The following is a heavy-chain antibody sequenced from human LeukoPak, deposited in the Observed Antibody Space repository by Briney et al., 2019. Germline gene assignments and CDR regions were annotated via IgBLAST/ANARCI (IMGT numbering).Heavy chain of an antibody. Sequence: PSETLSLTCAVYGRSFSDFYCTWIRQSPGKGLEWIGEINLARSSNHNPSLRSRVTISVDTSKNHFSLKLTSVTAADTAVYYCATRHDTGWYFDYWGRGTLVTVSS. V-gene: IGHV4-34*01. CDR2: INLARSS. D-gene: IGHD6-19*01. CDR1: GRSFSDFY. J-gene: IGHJ4*02. CDR3: ATRHDTGWYFDY.